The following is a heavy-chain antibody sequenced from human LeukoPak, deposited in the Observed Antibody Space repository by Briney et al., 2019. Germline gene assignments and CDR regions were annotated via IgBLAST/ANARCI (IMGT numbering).Heavy chain of an antibody. CDR1: GYTFSRNA. J-gene: IGHJ4*01. V-gene: IGHV7-4-1*02. D-gene: IGHD2-15*01. Sequence: ASVKVSCKASGYTFSRNAMNWVRQVPGRGLEWMGWINTNAGNPTYAQGFTGRFVFSLDTSVSTAYLQISSLQAEDTAVYYCARASGFCSGLRCYXHLDYWGXXSLVTXSS. CDR2: INTNAGNP. CDR3: ARASGFCSGLRCYXHLDY.